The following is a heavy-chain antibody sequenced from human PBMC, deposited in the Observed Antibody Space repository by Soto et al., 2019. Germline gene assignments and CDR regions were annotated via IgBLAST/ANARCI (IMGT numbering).Heavy chain of an antibody. Sequence: GGSLRLSCAASGFTFSSYWMSWVRQAPGKGLEWVANIKQDGSEKYYVDSVKGRFTISRDNAKNSLYLQMNSLRAEDTAVYYCARDRMGGGVATTTPYYYYYMDVWGKGTTVTVSS. CDR1: GFTFSSYW. V-gene: IGHV3-7*01. J-gene: IGHJ6*03. CDR3: ARDRMGGGVATTTPYYYYYMDV. D-gene: IGHD5-12*01. CDR2: IKQDGSEK.